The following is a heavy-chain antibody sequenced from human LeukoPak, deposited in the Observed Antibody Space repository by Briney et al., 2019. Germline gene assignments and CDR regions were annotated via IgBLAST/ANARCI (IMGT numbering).Heavy chain of an antibody. J-gene: IGHJ3*02. CDR2: IYHSGST. Sequence: SETLSLTCTVSVGSISSGGYYWSWIRQPPGRGLEWIGYIYHSGSTYYNPSLKSRVTISVDRSKNQFSLKLSSVTAADTAVYYCARSSTSGMEIADRRGAFDIWGQGTMVTVSS. CDR3: ARSSTSGMEIADRRGAFDI. D-gene: IGHD6-6*01. CDR1: VGSISSGGYY. V-gene: IGHV4-30-2*01.